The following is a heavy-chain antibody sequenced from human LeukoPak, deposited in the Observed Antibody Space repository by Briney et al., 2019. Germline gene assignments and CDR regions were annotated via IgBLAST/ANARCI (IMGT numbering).Heavy chain of an antibody. J-gene: IGHJ3*02. CDR3: ARESGSGSYPHDAFDI. Sequence: GGSLRLSCAASGFTFSSYWMHWVRQAPGKGLVWVSRINSDGSSASYADSVKGRFTISRDNAKNTLYLQMNSLRAEDTAVYYCARESGSGSYPHDAFDIRGQGTMVTVS. CDR1: GFTFSSYW. V-gene: IGHV3-74*01. CDR2: INSDGSSA. D-gene: IGHD3-10*01.